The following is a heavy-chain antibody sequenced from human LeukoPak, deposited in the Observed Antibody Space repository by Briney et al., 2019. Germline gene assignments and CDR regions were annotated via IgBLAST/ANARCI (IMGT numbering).Heavy chain of an antibody. D-gene: IGHD4-17*01. V-gene: IGHV4-59*01. Sequence: SETLSLTCTISGDSTNTYFWSWIRQPPGKGLEWIGYIYYTGTTNYNPSLKSRVTISVDTSKNRFSLKVSSVTAADTGVYYCASKYTDHGELRFDYWGQGTLVTVSS. CDR3: ASKYTDHGELRFDY. CDR2: IYYTGTT. CDR1: GDSTNTYF. J-gene: IGHJ4*02.